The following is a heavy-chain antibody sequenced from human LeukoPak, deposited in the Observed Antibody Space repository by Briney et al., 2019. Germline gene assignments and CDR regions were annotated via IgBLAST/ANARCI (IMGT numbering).Heavy chain of an antibody. D-gene: IGHD6-13*01. J-gene: IGHJ6*03. CDR3: ARAPLYSSSRNYYYYYYMDV. V-gene: IGHV1-18*01. CDR1: GYTFTSYG. CDR2: ISAYNGNT. Sequence: ASVKVSCKASGYTFTSYGISWVRQAPGQGLEWMGWISAYNGNTNYAQKLQGRVTMTTDTSTSTAYMELRSLRSEDTAVYYCARAPLYSSSRNYYYYYYMDVWGKGTTVTVSS.